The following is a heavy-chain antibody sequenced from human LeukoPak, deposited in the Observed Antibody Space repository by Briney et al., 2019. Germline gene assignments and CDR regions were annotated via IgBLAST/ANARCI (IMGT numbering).Heavy chain of an antibody. CDR2: IIPIFGTA. J-gene: IGHJ4*02. V-gene: IGHV1-69*05. CDR1: GGTFSSYA. Sequence: SVKASCKASGGTFSSYAISWVRQAPGQGLEWMGRIIPIFGTANYAQKFQGRVTITTGESTSTAYMELSSLRSEDTAVYYCARDGYSGYDLYYWGQGTLVTVSS. D-gene: IGHD5-12*01. CDR3: ARDGYSGYDLYY.